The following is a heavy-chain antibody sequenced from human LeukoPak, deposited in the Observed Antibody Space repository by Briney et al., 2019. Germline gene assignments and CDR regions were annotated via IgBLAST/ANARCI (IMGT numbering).Heavy chain of an antibody. CDR3: ARHPDIVVGRWFDP. V-gene: IGHV4-39*01. D-gene: IGHD2-2*01. CDR1: GGSISSGDYY. Sequence: SETLSLTCTVSGGSISSGDYYWSWIRQPPGKGLEWIGSIYYSGSTYYNPSLKSRVTISVDTSKNQFSLKLSSVTAADTAVYYCARHPDIVVGRWFDPWGQGTLVTVSS. CDR2: IYYSGST. J-gene: IGHJ5*02.